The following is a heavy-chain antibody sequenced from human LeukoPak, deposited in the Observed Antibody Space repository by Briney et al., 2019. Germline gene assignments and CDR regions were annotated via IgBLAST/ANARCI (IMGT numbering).Heavy chain of an antibody. CDR2: IYHSGST. V-gene: IGHV4-30-2*01. CDR1: GGSISSGGYS. J-gene: IGHJ4*02. D-gene: IGHD3-16*02. CDR3: ARGGPQDDYVWGSYRYLPY. Sequence: PSETLSLTCAVSGGSISSGGYSWSWIRQPPGKGLEWIGYIYHSGSTYYNPSLKSRVTISVDTSKNQFSLKLSSVTAADTAVYYCARGGPQDDYVWGSYRYLPYWGQGTLVTVSS.